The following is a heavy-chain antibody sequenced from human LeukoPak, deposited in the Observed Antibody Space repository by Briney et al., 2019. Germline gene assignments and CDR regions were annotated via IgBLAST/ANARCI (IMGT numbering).Heavy chain of an antibody. Sequence: ASVKVSCKASGYTLNSYVINWVRQAPGQGLEWMGWSSAHNGDTNYAQKLQARVTMTTDTSTNTAYMELRSLRSDDTAMYYCARGEIWSDYWGQGTLVTVSS. CDR2: SSAHNGDT. V-gene: IGHV1-18*01. D-gene: IGHD3-10*01. J-gene: IGHJ4*02. CDR3: ARGEIWSDY. CDR1: GYTLNSYV.